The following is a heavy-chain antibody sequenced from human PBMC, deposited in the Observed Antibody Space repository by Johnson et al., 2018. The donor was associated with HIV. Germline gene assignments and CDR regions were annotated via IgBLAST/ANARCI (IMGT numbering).Heavy chain of an antibody. V-gene: IGHV3-11*04. CDR1: GFTFSDYY. CDR2: ISSDGTTI. D-gene: IGHD2-2*01. J-gene: IGHJ3*02. Sequence: QVQLVESGGGLVKPGGSLRLSCAASGFTFSDYYMSWIRQAPGKGLEWVSYISSDGTTIYDADSVKGRFTISRDNAKNSLYLQMNSLRAEDTAVYYCARDVVPAANAFDIWGQGTMVTVSS. CDR3: ARDVVPAANAFDI.